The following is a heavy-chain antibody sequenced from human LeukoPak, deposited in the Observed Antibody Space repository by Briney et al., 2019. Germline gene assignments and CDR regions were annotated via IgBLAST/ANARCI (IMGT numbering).Heavy chain of an antibody. Sequence: SETLSLTCAVYGGIFCGYYWGWLRQPPGQGLEWIEEINHSGSTYYNPSLKSRVTISVDTSKNQFSLKRSSVTAADTAVYYCARGHRGSYSSLAGGFDYWGQGTLVTVAS. D-gene: IGHD1-26*01. V-gene: IGHV4-34*01. CDR2: INHSGST. J-gene: IGHJ4*02. CDR1: GGIFCGYY. CDR3: ARGHRGSYSSLAGGFDY.